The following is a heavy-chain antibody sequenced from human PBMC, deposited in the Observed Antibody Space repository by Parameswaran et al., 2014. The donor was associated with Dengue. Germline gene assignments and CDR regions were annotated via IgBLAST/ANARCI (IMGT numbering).Heavy chain of an antibody. V-gene: IGHV4-59*08. J-gene: IGHJ4*02. CDR3: ATGDSIVGIVGATTTFDY. Sequence: RWIRQPPGKGLEWIGYIYYSGSTNYNPSLKSRVTISVDTSKNQFSLKLSSVTAADTAVYYCATGDSIVGIVGATTTFDYWGQGTLVTVSS. D-gene: IGHD1-26*01. CDR2: IYYSGST.